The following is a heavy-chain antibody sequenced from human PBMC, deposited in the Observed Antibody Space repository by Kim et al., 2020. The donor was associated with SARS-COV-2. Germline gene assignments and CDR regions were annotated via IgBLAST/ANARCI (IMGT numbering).Heavy chain of an antibody. J-gene: IGHJ4*02. D-gene: IGHD3-10*01. Sequence: GGSLRLSCGPSGFTFNSYWMSWVRQAPGKGLEWVANIKQDGSEKHYVDSVKGRFTISRDNANNSLYLLMNSLGVDDTAIYYCAKLTPKGRAFDYWGQGTLVTVSS. CDR1: GFTFNSYW. V-gene: IGHV3-7*01. CDR3: AKLTPKGRAFDY. CDR2: IKQDGSEK.